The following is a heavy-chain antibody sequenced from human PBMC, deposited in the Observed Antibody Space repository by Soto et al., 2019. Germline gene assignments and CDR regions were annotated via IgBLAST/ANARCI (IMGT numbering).Heavy chain of an antibody. CDR1: GGSIRGYY. CDR2: MYNTGST. V-gene: IGHV4-59*01. CDR3: ARDLWGYCGTDCYPLDV. J-gene: IGHJ6*02. Sequence: ETLSLTCTVSGGSIRGYYWSWIRQPPGKGLEWIGYMYNTGSTVYNPSFKSRVTISVDTSKNQFSLKLNSVTAADTAVYYCARDLWGYCGTDCYPLDVWGQGTTVTVSS. D-gene: IGHD2-21*02.